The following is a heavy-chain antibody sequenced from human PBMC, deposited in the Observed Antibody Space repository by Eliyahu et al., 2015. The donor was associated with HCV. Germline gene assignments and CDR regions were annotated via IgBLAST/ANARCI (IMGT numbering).Heavy chain of an antibody. J-gene: IGHJ4*02. CDR3: ARVRSPYADRIDGFDY. Sequence: QLQLQESGPGLVKPSETLSLTCTVSGGSMSXYYWGWIRQPPGKGLEWIGTISYSGSKYYNPSLKSRVTISVDTSKNQFSLKLSSVTAADTAVHYCARVRSPYADRIDGFDYWGQGTLVTVSS. CDR2: ISYSGSK. CDR1: GGSMSXYY. V-gene: IGHV4-39*07. D-gene: IGHD4-17*01.